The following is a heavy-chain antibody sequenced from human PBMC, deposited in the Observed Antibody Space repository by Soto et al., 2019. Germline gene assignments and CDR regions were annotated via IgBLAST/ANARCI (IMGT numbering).Heavy chain of an antibody. J-gene: IGHJ4*02. Sequence: SGPTLVKPTQTLTLTCTFSGFSLSTSGVGVGWIRQPPGKALEWLALIYWDDDKRYSPSLKSRLTITKDTSKNQVVLTMTNMDPVDTATYYCAHSGTGFGELSYLYYFDYWGQGTLVTVSS. D-gene: IGHD3-10*01. CDR1: GFSLSTSGVG. V-gene: IGHV2-5*02. CDR2: IYWDDDK. CDR3: AHSGTGFGELSYLYYFDY.